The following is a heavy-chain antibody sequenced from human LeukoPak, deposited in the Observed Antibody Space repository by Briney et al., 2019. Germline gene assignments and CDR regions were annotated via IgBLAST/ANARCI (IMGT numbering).Heavy chain of an antibody. J-gene: IGHJ4*02. CDR2: TNTHSGYT. V-gene: IGHV1-8*01. CDR3: ARNGGGLGY. Sequence: ASVKVSCKASGYSFRNNEIVWVRQAAGQGLEWMGWTNTHSGYTTYAQKFQGRVTMTRDTSINTAYMELSSLRSEDTAVYYCARNGGGLGYWGQGTLVTVSS. D-gene: IGHD3-10*01. CDR1: GYSFRNNE.